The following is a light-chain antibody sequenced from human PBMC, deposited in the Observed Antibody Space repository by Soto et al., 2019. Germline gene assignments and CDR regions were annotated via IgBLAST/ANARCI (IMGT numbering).Light chain of an antibody. CDR2: EVS. V-gene: IGLV2-14*01. CDR1: SSDVGGYNY. J-gene: IGLJ3*02. Sequence: QSALPQPASVSGSPGQSITISCTGTSSDVGGYNYVSWYQQHPGKAPKLMIYEVSNRPSGVSNRFSGSKSGNTASLTISGLQAEDEADYYCSSYTSSSTLVFGGGTKVTVL. CDR3: SSYTSSSTLV.